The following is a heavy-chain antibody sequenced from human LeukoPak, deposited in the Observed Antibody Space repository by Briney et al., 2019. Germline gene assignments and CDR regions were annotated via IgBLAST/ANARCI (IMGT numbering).Heavy chain of an antibody. D-gene: IGHD4-23*01. CDR1: GGSISSNNYY. J-gene: IGHJ4*02. CDR3: ARREIRWYKVFDY. Sequence: SETLSLTCTVSGGSISSNNYYWGWIRQPPGKGLEWIGSIYYSGSTYYNPSLKSRVTISVDTSKNQFSLKLSSVTAADTAVYYCARREIRWYKVFDYWGQRTLVTVSS. V-gene: IGHV4-39*01. CDR2: IYYSGST.